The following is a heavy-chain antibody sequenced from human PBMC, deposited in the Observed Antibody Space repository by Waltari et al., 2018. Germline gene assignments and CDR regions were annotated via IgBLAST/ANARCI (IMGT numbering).Heavy chain of an antibody. CDR3: ARRKSPAEAFDI. CDR1: GFTFSSYE. V-gene: IGHV3-48*03. Sequence: EVQLVESGGGLVQPGGSLRLSCAASGFTFSSYEMNWVRQAPGKGLEWVSYISLSRSTRYYADMSKGRFTISRDNPKNSLYLQMNSLRAEDTAVYYCARRKSPAEAFDIWCQGTMVTVSS. J-gene: IGHJ3*02. CDR2: ISLSRSTR.